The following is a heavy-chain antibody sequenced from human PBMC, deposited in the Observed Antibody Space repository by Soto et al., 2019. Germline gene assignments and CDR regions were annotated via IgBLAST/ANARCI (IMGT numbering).Heavy chain of an antibody. D-gene: IGHD6-13*01. Sequence: SGPTLVNPTQTLTLTCTFSGFSLSTSGVGVGWIRQPPGKALEWLALLFWDDDKRYSPSLKSRVTITKDTFKNQLVLTMTNMDPVDTATYYCARGADYSSSWTVNFDYWGQGTLVTVSS. CDR3: ARGADYSSSWTVNFDY. J-gene: IGHJ4*02. CDR2: LFWDDDK. CDR1: GFSLSTSGVG. V-gene: IGHV2-5*02.